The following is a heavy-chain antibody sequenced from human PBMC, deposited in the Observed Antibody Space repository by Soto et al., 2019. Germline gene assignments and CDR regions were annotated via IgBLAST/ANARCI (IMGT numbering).Heavy chain of an antibody. CDR3: ARAGYCSSTSCYFHYGMDV. CDR2: INAGNGNT. CDR1: GYTVTSYA. D-gene: IGHD2-2*01. J-gene: IGHJ6*04. V-gene: IGHV1-3*01. Sequence: ASVKVSCKVSGYTVTSYAMHWVRQAPGQRLEWMGWINAGNGNTKYSQKFQGRVNITRDTSASTAYMELSSLRSEDTAVYYSARAGYCSSTSCYFHYGMDVWGKGPTVTVSS.